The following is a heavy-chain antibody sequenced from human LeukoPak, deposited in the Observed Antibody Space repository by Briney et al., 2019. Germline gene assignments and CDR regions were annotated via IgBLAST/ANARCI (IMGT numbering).Heavy chain of an antibody. Sequence: GGSLRLSCAASGFTFSSYAMTWVRQAPGKGLAWVSSISKSDGSTYYADSVKGRFTISRDNSKNTVYLHMDSLRVEDTAMYYCARGALIPDFRGQGTLVTVSS. CDR1: GFTFSSYA. CDR2: ISKSDGST. D-gene: IGHD2-21*01. CDR3: ARGALIPDF. V-gene: IGHV3-23*01. J-gene: IGHJ4*02.